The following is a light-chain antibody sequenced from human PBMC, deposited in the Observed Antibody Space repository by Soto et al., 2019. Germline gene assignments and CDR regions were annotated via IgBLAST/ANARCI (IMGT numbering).Light chain of an antibody. Sequence: QSALTQPASVSGSPGQSITISCTGTSSDVGSYNLVSWYQQRPGKAPKLMIYEVSKRPSGVSNRFSGSKSGNTASLTISGLQAEDEADYSCCSYAGSSTWVFVGGTKLTVL. CDR1: SSDVGSYNL. CDR3: CSYAGSSTWV. J-gene: IGLJ3*02. V-gene: IGLV2-23*02. CDR2: EVS.